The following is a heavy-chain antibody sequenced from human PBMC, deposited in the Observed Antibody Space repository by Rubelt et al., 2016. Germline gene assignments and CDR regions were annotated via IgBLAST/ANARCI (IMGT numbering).Heavy chain of an antibody. CDR2: ISYDGSNK. Sequence: KGLEWVAVISYDGSNKYYADSVKGRFTISRDNSKNTLYLQMNSLRAEDTAVYYCATKEWLRHPVGYWGQGTLVTVSS. CDR3: ATKEWLRHPVGY. J-gene: IGHJ4*02. D-gene: IGHD5-12*01. V-gene: IGHV3-30*04.